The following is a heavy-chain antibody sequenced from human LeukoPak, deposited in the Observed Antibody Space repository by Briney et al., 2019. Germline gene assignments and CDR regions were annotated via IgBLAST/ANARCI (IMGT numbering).Heavy chain of an antibody. J-gene: IGHJ4*02. V-gene: IGHV4-39*01. Sequence: SETLSLTCTVSGGSINSNNYYWGWIRQPPGKGLEWIGSIYSSGSAYYNPSPKSRVTISVDTSKNQFSLRLSSVTAADTAVYYCQSRYLEWLLEYWGQGTLVTVSS. CDR3: QSRYLEWLLEY. D-gene: IGHD3-3*01. CDR2: IYSSGSA. CDR1: GGSINSNNYY.